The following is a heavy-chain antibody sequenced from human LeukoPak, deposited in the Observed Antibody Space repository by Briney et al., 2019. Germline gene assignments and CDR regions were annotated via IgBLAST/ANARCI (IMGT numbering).Heavy chain of an antibody. J-gene: IGHJ3*02. Sequence: PGGSLRLSCAASGFTFSSYGMHWVRQAPGKGLEWVAFIRYDGSNKYYADSVKGRFTVSRDNSKNTLYLQMNSLRAEDTAVYYCAKDHIGSVGARNAFDIWGQGTMVTVSS. D-gene: IGHD1-26*01. CDR3: AKDHIGSVGARNAFDI. CDR1: GFTFSSYG. V-gene: IGHV3-30*02. CDR2: IRYDGSNK.